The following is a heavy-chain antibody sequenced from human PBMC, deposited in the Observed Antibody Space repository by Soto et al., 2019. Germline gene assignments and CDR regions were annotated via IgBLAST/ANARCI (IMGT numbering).Heavy chain of an antibody. CDR1: GFTFDDYA. J-gene: IGHJ6*02. V-gene: IGHV3-9*01. Sequence: GGSLRLSCAASGFTFDDYAMHWVRQAPGKGLEWFSGISWNSGSIGYADSVKGRFTISRDNSKNSLYMQMNSLRAEDTAVYYGAKAGSGSKDYYGMDVWGQGTTVTVSS. CDR3: AKAGSGSKDYYGMDV. D-gene: IGHD1-26*01. CDR2: ISWNSGSI.